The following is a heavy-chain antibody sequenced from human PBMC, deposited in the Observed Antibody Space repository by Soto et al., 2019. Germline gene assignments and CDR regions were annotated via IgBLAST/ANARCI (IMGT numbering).Heavy chain of an antibody. V-gene: IGHV4-59*01. J-gene: IGHJ4*02. CDR1: GGSISSYY. Sequence: SETLSLTCTVSGGSISSYYWSWIRQPPGKGLEWIGYIYYSGSTNYNPSLKSRVTISVDTSKNQFSLKLSSVTAADTAVYYCARGKIEHFDWFWDYWGQGTLVTVSS. CDR2: IYYSGST. CDR3: ARGKIEHFDWFWDY. D-gene: IGHD3-9*01.